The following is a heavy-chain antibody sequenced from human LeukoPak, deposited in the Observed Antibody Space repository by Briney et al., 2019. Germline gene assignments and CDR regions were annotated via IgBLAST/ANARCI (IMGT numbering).Heavy chain of an antibody. Sequence: PSETLSLTCTVSGGSISSGDYYWSWIRQSPGKGLEWIGSLYYSRTTYYNPSLNSRVPISVVTSKNQFSLQLNSVTAADTAVYYCARHDGRGGNTMGALDSWGQGSLVTVSS. D-gene: IGHD3-3*01. CDR1: GGSISSGDYY. CDR2: LYYSRTT. CDR3: ARHDGRGGNTMGALDS. V-gene: IGHV4-39*01. J-gene: IGHJ4*02.